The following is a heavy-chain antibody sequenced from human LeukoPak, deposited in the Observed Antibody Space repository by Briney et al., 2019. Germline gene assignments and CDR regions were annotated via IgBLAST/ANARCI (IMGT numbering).Heavy chain of an antibody. CDR1: GGTFSCYA. CDR3: ARDREQQWLGFDY. CDR2: IIPIFGTA. V-gene: IGHV1-69*06. D-gene: IGHD6-19*01. Sequence: ASVKVSCKASGGTFSCYAISWVRRAPGQGLEWMGGIIPIFGTANYAQKFQGRVTITADKSTSTAYMELSSLRSEDTAVYYCARDREQQWLGFDYWGQGPLVTVSS. J-gene: IGHJ4*02.